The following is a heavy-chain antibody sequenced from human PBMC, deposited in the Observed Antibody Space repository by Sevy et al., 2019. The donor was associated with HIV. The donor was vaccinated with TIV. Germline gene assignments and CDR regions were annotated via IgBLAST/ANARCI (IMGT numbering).Heavy chain of an antibody. CDR3: AREGCTKPHDY. Sequence: LSLTCAASGFTFSEYSMSWVRQPPGKGLEWVSTLSFGCGEINYADSVKGRFTISRDNSKSSVYLQMNNLRPEDTAVYYCAREGCTKPHDYWGQGTLVTVSS. J-gene: IGHJ4*02. CDR2: LSFGCGEI. CDR1: GFTFSEYS. D-gene: IGHD2-8*01. V-gene: IGHV3-23*01.